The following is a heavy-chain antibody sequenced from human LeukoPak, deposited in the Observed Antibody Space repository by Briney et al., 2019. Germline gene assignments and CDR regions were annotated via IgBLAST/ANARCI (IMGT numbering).Heavy chain of an antibody. V-gene: IGHV3-7*01. D-gene: IGHD3-22*01. Sequence: GGSLRLSCAASGFTVSSNYMSWVRQAPGKGLEWVANIKQDGSEKYYVDSVKGRFTISRDNAKNSLYLQMNSLRAEDTAVYYCARDPYDSSGYSPEDYWGQGTLVTVSS. CDR3: ARDPYDSSGYSPEDY. CDR2: IKQDGSEK. CDR1: GFTVSSNY. J-gene: IGHJ4*02.